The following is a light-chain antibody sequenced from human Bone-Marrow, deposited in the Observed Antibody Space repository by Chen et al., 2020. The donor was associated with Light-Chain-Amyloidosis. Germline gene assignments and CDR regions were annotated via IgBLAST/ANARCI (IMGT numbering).Light chain of an antibody. CDR1: SSDVGGYNY. CDR2: DVS. CDR3: SSYTSSSTLV. V-gene: IGLV2-14*03. Sequence: QSALTQPASVSGSPGQSITISCPGTSSDVGGYNYVSWYQKHPGKAPKVMIYDVSNRPSGVSNRFSGSKSGNTASLTISGLQAEDEADYYCSSYTSSSTLVFGGGTKLTVL. J-gene: IGLJ2*01.